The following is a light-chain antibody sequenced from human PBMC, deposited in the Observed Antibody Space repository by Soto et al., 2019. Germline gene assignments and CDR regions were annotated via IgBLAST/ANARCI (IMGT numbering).Light chain of an antibody. CDR1: QSVGNN. V-gene: IGKV3D-15*01. CDR2: GAS. Sequence: EVLMTQAPATLPVSPGLRVTLSCRASQSVGNNLAWYQQRPGQPPRLLIYGASTRDTGVPTRFSGSGSGTEFTLTITSLQSEDFAVYYCQQYNNWPLSTFGQGIKVDI. J-gene: IGKJ1*01. CDR3: QQYNNWPLST.